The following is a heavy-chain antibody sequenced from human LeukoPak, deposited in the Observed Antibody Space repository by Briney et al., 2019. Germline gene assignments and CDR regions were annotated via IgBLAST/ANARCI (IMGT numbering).Heavy chain of an antibody. CDR3: AKFWSGYYTD. D-gene: IGHD3-3*01. Sequence: ASVMVSCKASGDTFGTFSFNWVRQAPSEGLEWLGGLTPLAGTPNYAQKFQGRLTISADKSTSTVYMELSRLTSEDTAVYFCAKFWSGYYTDWGQGTLVSVSS. CDR1: GDTFGTFS. J-gene: IGHJ4*02. V-gene: IGHV1-69*06. CDR2: LTPLAGTP.